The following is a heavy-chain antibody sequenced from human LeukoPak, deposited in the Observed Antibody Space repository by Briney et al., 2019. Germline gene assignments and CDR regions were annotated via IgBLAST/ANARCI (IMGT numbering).Heavy chain of an antibody. J-gene: IGHJ4*02. Sequence: PGGSLRLSCAASGFTFSTYSMNWVRQAPGKGLEWVSSISSSGNYIYHADSMKGRFTISRDNAKNSVYLQMNSLRAEDTAVYYCASGVMDEATIPYFDYWGQGTLVTVSS. V-gene: IGHV3-21*01. CDR2: ISSSGNYI. CDR1: GFTFSTYS. CDR3: ASGVMDEATIPYFDY. D-gene: IGHD5-12*01.